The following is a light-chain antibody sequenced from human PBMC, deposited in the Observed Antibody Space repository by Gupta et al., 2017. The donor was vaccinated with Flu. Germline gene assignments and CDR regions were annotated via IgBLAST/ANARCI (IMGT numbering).Light chain of an antibody. CDR1: EDVDVH. V-gene: IGKV1-39*01. Sequence: DIQMTQSPASLSASVGDRVTMSCRQSEDVDVHIGWYRQKEGSAPTLLVRASAVVGAAARTRTSVKRSGAEYNLTIEGQEREEFANYCCQQSYRAPPTFGRGTKLE. CDR2: ASA. J-gene: IGKJ2*01. CDR3: QQSYRAPPT.